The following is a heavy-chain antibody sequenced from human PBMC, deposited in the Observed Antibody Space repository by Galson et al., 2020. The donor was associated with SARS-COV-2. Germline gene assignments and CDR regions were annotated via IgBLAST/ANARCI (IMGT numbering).Heavy chain of an antibody. CDR2: IFFDGSEK. V-gene: IGHV3-33*01. Sequence: GGSLRLSCAASGFTFSDHAMHWVRQAPGKGLEWVAQIFFDGSEKYYGDSVRGRFTISRDRSKNTVYLQMNNLRVDDTAVYYCARDGQTSSGWAFDYWGQGTLVTVSS. D-gene: IGHD6-19*01. CDR3: ARDGQTSSGWAFDY. CDR1: GFTFSDHA. J-gene: IGHJ4*02.